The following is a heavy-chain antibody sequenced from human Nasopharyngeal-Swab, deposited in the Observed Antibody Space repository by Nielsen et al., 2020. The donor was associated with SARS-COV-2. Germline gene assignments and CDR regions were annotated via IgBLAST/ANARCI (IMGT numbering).Heavy chain of an antibody. D-gene: IGHD2-21*01. Sequence: WIRQPPGKGLEWIAEVNHRGSTNYNPSLKRRVTISMDRSKNQFSLKVTSVTAADTAVYYCARSGLFTLGPYSYYYMDVWGK. CDR2: VNHRGST. J-gene: IGHJ6*03. CDR3: ARSGLFTLGPYSYYYMDV. V-gene: IGHV4-34*01.